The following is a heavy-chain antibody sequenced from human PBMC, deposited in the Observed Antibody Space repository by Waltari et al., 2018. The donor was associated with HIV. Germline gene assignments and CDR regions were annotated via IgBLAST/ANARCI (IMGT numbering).Heavy chain of an antibody. CDR3: ASSGVYAHDAFKI. J-gene: IGHJ3*02. D-gene: IGHD2-15*01. CDR2: MNSDGTTR. CDR1: GFTFHTSW. Sequence: EVQLVESGGGLVQPGGYLRLSCAASGFTFHTSWMHWLRQVPGKGLVWVSRMNSDGTTRSYADSVKGRFTISRDNAKNTLYVEMNSLRADDTAVYYCASSGVYAHDAFKIWGHGTKVIVSS. V-gene: IGHV3-74*01.